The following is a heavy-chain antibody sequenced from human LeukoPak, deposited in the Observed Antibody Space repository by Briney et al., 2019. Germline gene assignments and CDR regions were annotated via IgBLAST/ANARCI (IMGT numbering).Heavy chain of an antibody. CDR3: ARDARAPYYYDSSGYPNYYYYYGMDV. D-gene: IGHD3-22*01. CDR2: IWYDGSNK. Sequence: GRSLRLSCAASGFTFSSYGMHWVRQAPGKGLEWVAVIWYDGSNKYYADSVKGRFTISRDNSKNTLYLQMNSLRADDTAVYYCARDARAPYYYDSSGYPNYYYYYGMDVWGQGTTVTVS. CDR1: GFTFSSYG. V-gene: IGHV3-33*01. J-gene: IGHJ6*02.